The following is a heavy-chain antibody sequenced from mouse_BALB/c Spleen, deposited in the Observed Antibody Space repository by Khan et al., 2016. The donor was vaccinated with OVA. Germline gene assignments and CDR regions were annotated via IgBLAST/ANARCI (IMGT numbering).Heavy chain of an antibody. CDR3: ERRNYFGYTFAY. CDR1: GYTFTDYY. D-gene: IGHD1-2*01. J-gene: IGHJ3*01. Sequence: QVQLQQSGAELARPGASVKLSCKASGYTFTDYYINWVKQRTGQGLEWIGEISPGSGDTYYNERFKGKATLTADKSSSTAYIQLHSLTSEASAGYFWERRNYFGYTFAYWGQGTLVTVSA. CDR2: ISPGSGDT. V-gene: IGHV1-77*01.